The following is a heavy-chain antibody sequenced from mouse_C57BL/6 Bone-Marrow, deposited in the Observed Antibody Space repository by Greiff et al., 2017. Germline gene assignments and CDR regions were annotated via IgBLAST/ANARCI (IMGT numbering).Heavy chain of an antibody. D-gene: IGHD2-1*01. CDR1: GYTFTSYW. Sequence: QVQLQQPGAELVRPGPSVQLSCKAPGYTFTSYWMHWVKQRPGQGLEWIGVIDPSDSYPNYNQQFKGKATLTVDTSSSTASMQLISLTSEDSAVYYCARKIYYGNPFDDWGQGTTLTVSS. V-gene: IGHV1-59*01. J-gene: IGHJ2*01. CDR2: IDPSDSYP. CDR3: ARKIYYGNPFDD.